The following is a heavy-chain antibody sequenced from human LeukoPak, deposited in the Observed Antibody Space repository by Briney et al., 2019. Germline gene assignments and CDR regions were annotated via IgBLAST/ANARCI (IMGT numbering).Heavy chain of an antibody. CDR1: GGSINSYY. D-gene: IGHD6-13*01. CDR3: ARHGISSTFDY. V-gene: IGHV4-59*08. CDR2: NYYSGKN. Sequence: SETLSLTCAVSGGSINSYYWSWIRQPPGKGLEWIGYNYYSGKNNYNPSLKSRVTISQVTSKNQFSLRLTSVTAADTAVYYCARHGISSTFDYWGQGTLVAVSS. J-gene: IGHJ4*02.